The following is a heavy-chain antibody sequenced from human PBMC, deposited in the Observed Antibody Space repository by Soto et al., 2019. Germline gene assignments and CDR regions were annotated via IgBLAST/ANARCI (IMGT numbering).Heavy chain of an antibody. CDR1: GGSISSSSYY. V-gene: IGHV4-39*01. CDR3: ARHVTGSSSWNWFDP. Sequence: PSETLSLTCTVSGGSISSSSYYWGWIRQPPGKGLEWIGSIYYSGSTYYNPSLKSRVTISVDTSKNQFSLKLSAVTAADTAVYYCARHVTGSSSWNWFDPWGQGTLVTVPS. D-gene: IGHD6-13*01. CDR2: IYYSGST. J-gene: IGHJ5*02.